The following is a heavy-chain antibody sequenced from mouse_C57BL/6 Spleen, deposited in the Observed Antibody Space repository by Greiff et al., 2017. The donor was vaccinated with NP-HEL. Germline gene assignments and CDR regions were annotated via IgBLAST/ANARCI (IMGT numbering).Heavy chain of an antibody. Sequence: EVQLQESGGGLVQPGGSLKLSCAASGFTFSDYGMAWVRQAPRKGPEWVAFISNLAYSIYYADTVTGRFTISRENAKNTLYLEMSSLRSEDTAMYYCARQGGTMVTTEGFAYWGQGTLVTVSA. CDR2: ISNLAYSI. D-gene: IGHD2-2*01. CDR1: GFTFSDYG. J-gene: IGHJ3*01. CDR3: ARQGGTMVTTEGFAY. V-gene: IGHV5-15*01.